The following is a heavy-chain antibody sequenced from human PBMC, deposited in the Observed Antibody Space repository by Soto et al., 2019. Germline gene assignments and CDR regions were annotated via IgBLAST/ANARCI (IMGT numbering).Heavy chain of an antibody. J-gene: IGHJ4*02. D-gene: IGHD3-16*01. Sequence: SETLSLTCTVSGGSISSSSYYWGWIRQPPGKGLEWIGSIYYSGSTYYNPSLKSRVTISVDTSKNQFSLKLSSVTAADTAVYYCARQKEFDYIWGSYYYYFDYWGQGTLVTVSS. CDR3: ARQKEFDYIWGSYYYYFDY. CDR2: IYYSGST. V-gene: IGHV4-39*01. CDR1: GGSISSSSYY.